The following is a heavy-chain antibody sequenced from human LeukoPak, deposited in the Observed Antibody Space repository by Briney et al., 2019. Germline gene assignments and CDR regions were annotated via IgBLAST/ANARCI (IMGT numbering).Heavy chain of an antibody. CDR3: AREMYSYGYGYYFDY. V-gene: IGHV3-30-3*01. CDR2: ISYDGSNK. J-gene: IGHJ4*02. D-gene: IGHD5-18*01. Sequence: GRSLRLSCAASGFTFSSYAKHWVRQAPGKGLEWVAVISYDGSNKYYADSVKGRFTISRDNSKNTLYLQMNSLRAEDTAVYYCAREMYSYGYGYYFDYWGQGTLVTVSS. CDR1: GFTFSSYA.